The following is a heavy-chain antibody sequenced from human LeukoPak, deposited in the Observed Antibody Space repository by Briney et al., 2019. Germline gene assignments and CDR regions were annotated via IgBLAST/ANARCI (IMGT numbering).Heavy chain of an antibody. Sequence: GGSLRLSCAASGFTFSSFAMSWVRQAPGKGLEWVSTISSSGSGTYYADSVKGRFTISRDNSNNALYLQMNSPRAEDTAVYFCAKGGSSWSRWDYWGQGTLVTVSS. CDR1: GFTFSSFA. V-gene: IGHV3-23*01. CDR2: ISSSGSGT. CDR3: AKGGSSWSRWDY. D-gene: IGHD6-13*01. J-gene: IGHJ4*02.